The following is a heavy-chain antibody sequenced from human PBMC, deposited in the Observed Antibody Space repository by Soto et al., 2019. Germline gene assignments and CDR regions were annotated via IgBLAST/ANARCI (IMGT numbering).Heavy chain of an antibody. CDR3: AGAASPYFDLLSAFHP. D-gene: IGHD3-9*01. V-gene: IGHV4-34*10. CDR2: INHTGGT. J-gene: IGHJ5*02. CDR1: GGSVNGYY. Sequence: SETLSLTCAVYGGSVNGYYWNWIRQPPGKGLEWIGEINHTGGTHYNPSLKSRVTMSVDTSKNQFSLRLTSLSAADTAVYYCAGAASPYFDLLSAFHPWGQGTLVTVSS.